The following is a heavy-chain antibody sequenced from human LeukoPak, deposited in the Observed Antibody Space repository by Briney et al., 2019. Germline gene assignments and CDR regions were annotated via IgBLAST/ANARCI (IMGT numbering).Heavy chain of an antibody. V-gene: IGHV4-59*08. Sequence: PPETLSLTCTVSGGSISSYYWSWIRQSPGKGLECIGYIHYTGSTNYNPSLKSRVTISVDTSKNQFSLKLSSVTAADTAVYYCASRISGWYSYYFDYWGQGTLVTVSS. J-gene: IGHJ4*02. CDR3: ASRISGWYSYYFDY. D-gene: IGHD6-19*01. CDR2: IHYTGST. CDR1: GGSISSYY.